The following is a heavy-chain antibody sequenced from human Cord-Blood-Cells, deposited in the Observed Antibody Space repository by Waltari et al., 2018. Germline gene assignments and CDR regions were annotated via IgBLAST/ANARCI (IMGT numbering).Heavy chain of an antibody. V-gene: IGHV3-21*01. CDR1: GFTFSSYS. Sequence: EVQLVESGGGLVKPGGSLRLSCAASGFTFSSYSMNWVRQAPGKGLEWVSSISSRSSYIYYADSVKGRITISRDNAKNSLYLQMNSLRAEDTAVYYCARDRAAQDAFDIWGQGTMVTVSS. J-gene: IGHJ3*02. CDR3: ARDRAAQDAFDI. D-gene: IGHD6-6*01. CDR2: ISSRSSYI.